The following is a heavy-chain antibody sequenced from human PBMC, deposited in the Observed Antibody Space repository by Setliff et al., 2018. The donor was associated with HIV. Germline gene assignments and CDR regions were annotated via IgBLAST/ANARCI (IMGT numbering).Heavy chain of an antibody. Sequence: PSETLSLTCTVSSGSISSSSYFWGWIRQPPGKGLEWIGNIFYSGSTYYNPSLKSRVLISVDTSKNQFSLKLTSVTAADTAVYYCARRGIIAGTTDFWGQGTPVTVSS. V-gene: IGHV4-39*01. CDR2: IFYSGST. J-gene: IGHJ4*02. CDR3: ARRGIIAGTTDF. CDR1: SGSISSSSYF. D-gene: IGHD1-7*01.